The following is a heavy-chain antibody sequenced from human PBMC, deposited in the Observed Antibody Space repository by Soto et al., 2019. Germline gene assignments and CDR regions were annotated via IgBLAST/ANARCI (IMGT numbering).Heavy chain of an antibody. Sequence: QVQLLESGGGVVQPGRSLRLSCVASGFSFSNYGMHWVRQAPGKGLQWVAVISNDGSNTYYADTVEDRFTISRDNSKITPFLQTTSVRADHTPVCYCAKSWSTWYAEFGHWGQGTLVTVSS. CDR3: AKSWSTWYAEFGH. V-gene: IGHV3-30*18. CDR1: GFSFSNYG. D-gene: IGHD6-13*01. CDR2: ISNDGSNT. J-gene: IGHJ4*02.